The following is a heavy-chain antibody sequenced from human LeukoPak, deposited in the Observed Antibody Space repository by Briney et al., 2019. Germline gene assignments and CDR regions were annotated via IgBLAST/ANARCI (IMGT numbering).Heavy chain of an antibody. CDR3: AREGIAVAGNWFDP. CDR2: ISSSGSTI. V-gene: IGHV3-48*03. CDR1: GFXFSSYE. D-gene: IGHD6-19*01. J-gene: IGHJ5*02. Sequence: XXLSCAAXGFXFSSYEMNWVRQAPGKGLEWVLYISSSGSTIYYADSVKGRFTISRDNAKNSLYLQMNSLRAEDTAVYYCAREGIAVAGNWFDPWGQGTLVTVSS.